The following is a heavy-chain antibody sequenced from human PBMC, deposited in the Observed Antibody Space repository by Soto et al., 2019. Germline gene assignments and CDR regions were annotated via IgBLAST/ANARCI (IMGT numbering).Heavy chain of an antibody. CDR3: ARGHEFGGNSDAFAI. Sequence: QVHLVQSGAEVKKPGSSVRVSCKASGGTFSTDSINWLRQAPGQGLEWMGGIIPIFGTSDYAPRFQGRVTITADQSTRTAYMELSSLIFQDTAVYYCARGHEFGGNSDAFAIWGQGKMVTVSS. CDR2: IIPIFGTS. V-gene: IGHV1-69*12. D-gene: IGHD2-21*02. J-gene: IGHJ3*02. CDR1: GGTFSTDS.